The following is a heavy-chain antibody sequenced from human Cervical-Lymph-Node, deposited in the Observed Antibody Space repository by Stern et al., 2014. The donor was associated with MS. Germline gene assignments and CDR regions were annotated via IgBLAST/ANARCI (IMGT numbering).Heavy chain of an antibody. CDR3: ALSSETSDRWYSLGYDL. CDR2: IFPGFGTP. Sequence: VQLEESGAEVPKPGYSVTVSCKASGGTFSKFPSSWVRQAPGQGLEWMGGIFPGFGTPTYAQEFRGRVTITADVSTSTVYMELSSLRSDDTAVYYCALSSETSDRWYSLGYDLWGQGTLVTVSS. CDR1: GGTFSKFP. V-gene: IGHV1-69*01. J-gene: IGHJ5*02. D-gene: IGHD6-13*01.